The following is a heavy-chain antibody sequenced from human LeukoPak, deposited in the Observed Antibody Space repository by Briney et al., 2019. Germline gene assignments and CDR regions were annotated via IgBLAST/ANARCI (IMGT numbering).Heavy chain of an antibody. Sequence: GGSPRLSCAASGFTVSSNYMSWVRQAPGKGLEWVSVIYSGGSTYYADSVKGRFTISRDNSKNTLYLQMNSLRAEDTAVYYCAGFNYYDSSGYYYVDAFDIWGQGTMVTVSS. CDR1: GFTVSSNY. J-gene: IGHJ3*02. CDR2: IYSGGST. CDR3: AGFNYYDSSGYYYVDAFDI. V-gene: IGHV3-53*01. D-gene: IGHD3-22*01.